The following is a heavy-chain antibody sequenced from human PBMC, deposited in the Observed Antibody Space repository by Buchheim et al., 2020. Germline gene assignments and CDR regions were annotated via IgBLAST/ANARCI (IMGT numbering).Heavy chain of an antibody. J-gene: IGHJ4*02. CDR3: ARVMDTAMALDY. CDR2: INPSGGST. V-gene: IGHV1-46*01. Sequence: QVQLVQSGAEVKKPGASVKVSCKASGYTFTSYYMHWVRQAPGQGLEWMGIINPSGGSTSYAQKLQGRGTMTRDPTTRKVYMELSSLRSEDTAVYYCARVMDTAMALDYWGQGTL. CDR1: GYTFTSYY. D-gene: IGHD5-18*01.